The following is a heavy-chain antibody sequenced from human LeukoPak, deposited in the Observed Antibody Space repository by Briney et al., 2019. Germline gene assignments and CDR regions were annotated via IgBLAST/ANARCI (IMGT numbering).Heavy chain of an antibody. CDR2: LWYDGSNK. CDR3: ARDLSRSVVAAAGTGMGY. Sequence: GGSLRLSCAASGFTFSSYGMHWVRQAPGKGLEGVAVLWYDGSNKYYADSVKGRFTISRDTSKNTLYLQMNSLRAEDTAVYYCARDLSRSVVAAAGTGMGYWGQGTLVTVSS. CDR1: GFTFSSYG. V-gene: IGHV3-33*01. D-gene: IGHD6-13*01. J-gene: IGHJ4*02.